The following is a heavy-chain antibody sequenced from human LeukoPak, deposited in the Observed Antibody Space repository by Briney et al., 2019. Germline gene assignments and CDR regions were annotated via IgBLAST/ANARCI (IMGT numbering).Heavy chain of an antibody. D-gene: IGHD1-14*01. CDR1: GLTVIPNA. Sequence: GGSLNPSFQAPGLTVIPNAITWVRQAPGKGLDWVSVLYSDGNTKYADSVQGRFTISRDNSKNTLYLEMNSLSPDDTAVYYCARGVEPLAANTLAYWGQGTLVTVSS. CDR2: LYSDGNT. CDR3: ARGVEPLAANTLAY. V-gene: IGHV3-53*01. J-gene: IGHJ4*02.